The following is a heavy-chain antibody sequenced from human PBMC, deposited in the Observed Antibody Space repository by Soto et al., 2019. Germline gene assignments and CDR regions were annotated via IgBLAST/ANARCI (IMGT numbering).Heavy chain of an antibody. Sequence: ASVKGSCKASGYTFTSYGISWVRQAPGQGLEWMGWISAYNGNTNYAQKLQGRVTMTTDTSTSTAYMELRSLRSDDTAVYYCARDGSLVRSTVGDAFDIWGQGTMVTVSS. CDR3: ARDGSLVRSTVGDAFDI. J-gene: IGHJ3*02. CDR2: ISAYNGNT. CDR1: GYTFTSYG. D-gene: IGHD3-10*01. V-gene: IGHV1-18*01.